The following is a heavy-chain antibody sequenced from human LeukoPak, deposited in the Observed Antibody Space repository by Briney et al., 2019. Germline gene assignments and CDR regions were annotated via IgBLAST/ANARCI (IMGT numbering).Heavy chain of an antibody. CDR3: ANPHTPFCSGATCYLFDF. Sequence: GGSLRLSCAASGFTFSSYAMSWVRQAPGKGLEWVSHINNNGGSTSYADSVKGRFTISRDNSKNTLYVQSTSLRAEDKAVYYCANPHTPFCSGATCYLFDFWGQGTLVTVSS. V-gene: IGHV3-23*05. CDR1: GFTFSSYA. D-gene: IGHD2-15*01. CDR2: INNNGGST. J-gene: IGHJ4*02.